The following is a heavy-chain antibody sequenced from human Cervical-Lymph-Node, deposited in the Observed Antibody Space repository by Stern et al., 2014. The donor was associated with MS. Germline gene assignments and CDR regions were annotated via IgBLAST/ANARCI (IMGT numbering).Heavy chain of an antibody. Sequence: DQLGESGAEVKKPGASVKVSCKASGDTFASYPIHWLRQAPGQGPVWMGIVNPTDGRTTYAQTFKGRVTMTRDTSTRTVYMELSSLKVGDTAIYFCANPLPYANWGQGTRVTVSS. V-gene: IGHV1-46*03. D-gene: IGHD4-17*01. CDR2: VNPTDGRT. J-gene: IGHJ1*01. CDR1: GDTFASYP. CDR3: ANPLPYAN.